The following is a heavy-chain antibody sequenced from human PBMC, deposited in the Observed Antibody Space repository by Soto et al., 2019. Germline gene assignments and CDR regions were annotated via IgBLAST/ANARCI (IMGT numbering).Heavy chain of an antibody. CDR3: AKVSDSSGYYYPGY. V-gene: IGHV3-30*18. CDR1: GFTFSSYG. J-gene: IGHJ4*02. D-gene: IGHD3-22*01. Sequence: GGSLRLSCADSGFTFSSYGMHWVRQAPGKGLEWVAVISYDGSNKYYADSVKGRFTISRDNSKNTLYLQMNSLRAEDTAVYYCAKVSDSSGYYYPGYWGQGTLVSVSS. CDR2: ISYDGSNK.